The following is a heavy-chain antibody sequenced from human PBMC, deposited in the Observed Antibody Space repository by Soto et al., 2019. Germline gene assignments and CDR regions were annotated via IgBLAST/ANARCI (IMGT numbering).Heavy chain of an antibody. J-gene: IGHJ4*02. V-gene: IGHV4-61*01. CDR3: ARRDILTGYSDD. CDR2: IYYSGST. CDR1: GGSVSSGSYY. D-gene: IGHD3-9*01. Sequence: LSLTFTVSGGSVSSGSYYWSWIRPHPGKVLEWIGNIYYSGSTNYNPSLKSRVTISVDTSKNQFSLKLSSVTAADTAVYYCARRDILTGYSDDWGQGTLVTVSS.